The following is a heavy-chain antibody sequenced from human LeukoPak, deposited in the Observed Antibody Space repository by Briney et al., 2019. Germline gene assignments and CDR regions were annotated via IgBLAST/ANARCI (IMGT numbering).Heavy chain of an antibody. CDR3: ARTNYGLGYHFDY. J-gene: IGHJ4*02. Sequence: SGTLSLTCAVSGGSISSSNWWSWVRPFPGKGLEWIGEIYHSGITNNNPSLKSRLTISVDKSRNQFSLKLSSVTAADTAVYYCARTNYGLGYHFDYWGQGTLVTVSS. V-gene: IGHV4-4*02. D-gene: IGHD3-10*01. CDR2: IYHSGIT. CDR1: GGSISSSNW.